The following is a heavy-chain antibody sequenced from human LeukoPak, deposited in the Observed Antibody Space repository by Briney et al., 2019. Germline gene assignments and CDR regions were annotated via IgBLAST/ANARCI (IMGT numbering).Heavy chain of an antibody. D-gene: IGHD3-22*01. CDR3: ARVRLRDYYDSSGYWFDP. J-gene: IGHJ5*02. V-gene: IGHV4-4*07. CDR2: IYTSGST. CDR1: GGSISSYY. Sequence: KPSETLSLTCTVSGGSISSYYWSWIRQPAGKGLEWIGRIYTSGSTNYNPSLKSRVTMSVDTSKNQFSLKLSSVTAADTAVYYCARVRLRDYYDSSGYWFDPWGRGTLVTVSS.